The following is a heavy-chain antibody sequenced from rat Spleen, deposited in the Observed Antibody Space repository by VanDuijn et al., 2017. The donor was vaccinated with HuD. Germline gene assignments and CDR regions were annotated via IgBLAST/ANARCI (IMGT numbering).Heavy chain of an antibody. D-gene: IGHD3-8*01. CDR1: GFTFTKYG. V-gene: IGHV5-29*01. Sequence: EVQLVESDGGLVQPGRSLKVSCATSGFTFTKYGMSWVRQAPTKGLEWVATITYDGSGTYYPDSVKGRFSISRDDAKSTLYLQMDVLRSEDTATYYCARLSHYWYFDFWGPGTMVTVSS. J-gene: IGHJ1*01. CDR2: ITYDGSGT. CDR3: ARLSHYWYFDF.